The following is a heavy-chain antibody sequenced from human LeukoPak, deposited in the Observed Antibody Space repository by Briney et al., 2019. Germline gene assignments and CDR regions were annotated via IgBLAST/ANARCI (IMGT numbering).Heavy chain of an antibody. CDR1: GFSFNNYG. V-gene: IGHV3-30*18. CDR2: VSRGGRNQ. CDR3: AKERHSNGYGSYLDS. D-gene: IGHD5-12*01. J-gene: IGHJ4*02. Sequence: PGGSLRLSCAASGFSFNNYGMFWVRDAPGAGPEWVAFVSRGGRNQHLADSVKGRFTISRDNSQNTIYLQTNTLRTEDTAIYYCAKERHSNGYGSYLDSWGQGTLVTVSS.